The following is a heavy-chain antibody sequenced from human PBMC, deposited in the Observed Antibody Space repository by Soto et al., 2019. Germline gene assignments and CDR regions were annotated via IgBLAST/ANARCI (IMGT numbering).Heavy chain of an antibody. CDR3: ARFSHGGTSVYNWFDP. D-gene: IGHD1-26*01. CDR2: IIPIFGTA. Sequence: QVQLVQSGAEVKKPGSSVKVSCKASGGTFSSYAISWVRQAPGQGLEWMGGIIPIFGTANYAQKFQGRVTITADESTSTAYMGLSSLRSEDTAVYYCARFSHGGTSVYNWFDPWGQGTLVTVSS. V-gene: IGHV1-69*01. J-gene: IGHJ5*02. CDR1: GGTFSSYA.